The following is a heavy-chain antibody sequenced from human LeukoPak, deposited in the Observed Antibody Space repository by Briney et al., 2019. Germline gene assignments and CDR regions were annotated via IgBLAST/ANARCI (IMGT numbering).Heavy chain of an antibody. J-gene: IGHJ3*02. D-gene: IGHD3-16*01. CDR3: AKDPRRGGGSPSRGPASFDI. V-gene: IGHV3-23*01. Sequence: GGSLRLSCAASGFTFSSYAMSWVRQAPGKGLEWVSAISGSGGSTYYADSVKGWFTISRDNTKHTLYLQMTSLRPEATALYYGAKDPRRGGGSPSRGPASFDIWGQGTMVTASS. CDR1: GFTFSSYA. CDR2: ISGSGGST.